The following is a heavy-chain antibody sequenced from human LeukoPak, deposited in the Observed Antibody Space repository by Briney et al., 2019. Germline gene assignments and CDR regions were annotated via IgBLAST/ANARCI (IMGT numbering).Heavy chain of an antibody. CDR2: TKSDGTST. CDR1: GFTVSTYW. V-gene: IGHV3-74*01. J-gene: IGHJ5*02. CDR3: VGPTCLRGGYCSSNP. Sequence: GGSLRLSCAVPGFTVSTYWMDWVRQAPGKGLVWVSRTKSDGTSTSYADSVKGRFTISRDNAKNSLYLQMNSLRDEDTAVYYCVGPTCLRGGYCSSNPWGQGTLVTVSS. D-gene: IGHD2-15*01.